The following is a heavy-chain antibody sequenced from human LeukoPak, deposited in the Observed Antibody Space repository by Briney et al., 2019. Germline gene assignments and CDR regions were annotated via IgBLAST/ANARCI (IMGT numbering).Heavy chain of an antibody. CDR1: RFTFSDYY. V-gene: IGHV3-11*04. J-gene: IGHJ4*02. CDR2: ISSSGSTI. Sequence: GGSLRLSCAASRFTFSDYYMSWIRQAPGKGLEWVSYISSSGSTIYYADSVKGRFTISRDNAKNSLYLQMNSLRAEDTAVYYCARDVDTAMVTTFDYWGQGTLVTVSS. D-gene: IGHD5-18*01. CDR3: ARDVDTAMVTTFDY.